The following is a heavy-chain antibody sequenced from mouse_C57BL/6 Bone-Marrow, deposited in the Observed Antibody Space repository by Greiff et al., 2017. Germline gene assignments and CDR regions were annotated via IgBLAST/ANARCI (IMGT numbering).Heavy chain of an antibody. CDR2: IDPENGDT. V-gene: IGHV14-4*01. J-gene: IGHJ3*01. CDR3: TRIAY. Sequence: EVKLMESGAELVRPGASVKLSCTASGFNIKDDYMHWVKQRPEQGLEWIGWIDPENGDTEYASKVQGKATITVDTSSNTAYLQLSSLTSEDTAVYYCTRIAYWGQGTLVTVSA. CDR1: GFNIKDDY.